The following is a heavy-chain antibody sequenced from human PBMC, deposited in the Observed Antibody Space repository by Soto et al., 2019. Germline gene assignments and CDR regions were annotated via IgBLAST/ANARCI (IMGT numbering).Heavy chain of an antibody. Sequence: EVQLLESGGGLVQPGGSLRLSCAASGFTFANYAMSWVRQAPGKGLEWVSAISGSGATTHYADSVKGPFTISRDNSNNPLYLQMNSLGAGDAAVYYCATEGYYRSGSYARREFEYWGQGTLVTVSA. CDR1: GFTFANYA. CDR3: ATEGYYRSGSYARREFEY. CDR2: ISGSGATT. D-gene: IGHD3-10*01. V-gene: IGHV3-23*01. J-gene: IGHJ4*02.